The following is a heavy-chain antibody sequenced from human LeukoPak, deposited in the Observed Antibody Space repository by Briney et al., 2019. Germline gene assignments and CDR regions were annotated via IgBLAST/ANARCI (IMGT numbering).Heavy chain of an antibody. Sequence: NSSETPSLTCTVSGYSISSGYCWGWIRQPPGKGLEWIGSIYHSGSTYYNPSLKSRVTISVDTSKNQFSLKLSSVTAADTAVYYCARKGRDYFDYWGQGTLVTVSS. CDR2: IYHSGST. CDR1: GYSISSGYC. J-gene: IGHJ4*02. V-gene: IGHV4-38-2*02. CDR3: ARKGRDYFDY.